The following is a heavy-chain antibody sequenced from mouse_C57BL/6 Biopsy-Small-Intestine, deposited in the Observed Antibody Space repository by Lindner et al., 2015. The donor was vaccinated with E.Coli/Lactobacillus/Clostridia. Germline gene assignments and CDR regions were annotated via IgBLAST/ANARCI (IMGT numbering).Heavy chain of an antibody. CDR3: ARNSVSNWRVDY. V-gene: IGHV1-54*01. CDR2: INPGSGGT. J-gene: IGHJ2*01. D-gene: IGHD2-5*01. Sequence: VQLQESGAELVRPGTSVKVSCKASGYAFTNYLIEWVKQRPGQGLEWIGVINPGSGGTNYNEKFKGKATLTADKSSSIAYMQLSSLTSEDSAVYFCARNSVSNWRVDYWGQGTTLTVSS. CDR1: GYAFTNYL.